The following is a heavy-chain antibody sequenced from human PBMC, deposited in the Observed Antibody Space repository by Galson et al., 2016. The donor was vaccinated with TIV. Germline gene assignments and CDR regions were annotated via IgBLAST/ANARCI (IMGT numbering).Heavy chain of an antibody. Sequence: SETLSLTCAVSGYSIKSGYFWGWIRQPPGKGLQWIGSIYESGTTYSNPSLKSRLTMSIDSSKNEFSLKLSPVTATDTAVYFCMREGSTVTMHHYFGMDVWGQGTTVTVSS. CDR2: IYESGTT. CDR1: GYSIKSGYF. CDR3: MREGSTVTMHHYFGMDV. V-gene: IGHV4-38-2*02. J-gene: IGHJ6*02. D-gene: IGHD4-17*01.